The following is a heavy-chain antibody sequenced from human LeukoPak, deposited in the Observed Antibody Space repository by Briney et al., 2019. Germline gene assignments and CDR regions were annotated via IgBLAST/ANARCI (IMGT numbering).Heavy chain of an antibody. CDR1: GGSISSSSYY. Sequence: SETLSLTCTVSGGSISSSSYYWGWIRQPPGKGLEWIGSIYYSGSTYYNPSLKGRVTISVDTSKNQFSLRLSSVTAADTAVYYCARLPWESYDSSGYYPTGAFDIWGQGTMVTVSS. J-gene: IGHJ3*02. D-gene: IGHD3-22*01. V-gene: IGHV4-39*01. CDR2: IYYSGST. CDR3: ARLPWESYDSSGYYPTGAFDI.